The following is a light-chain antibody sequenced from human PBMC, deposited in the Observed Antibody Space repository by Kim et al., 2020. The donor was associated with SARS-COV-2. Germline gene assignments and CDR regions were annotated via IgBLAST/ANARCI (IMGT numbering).Light chain of an antibody. J-gene: IGKJ1*01. CDR1: QSVSRN. CDR3: QQYNNWPPWT. CDR2: GAS. V-gene: IGKV3-15*01. Sequence: CPGERATLSCRATQSVSRNLAWYQQKPGQAPRLLIYGASTRATGSPARFSGSGSGTEFTLTISSLQSEDFAVYYCQQYNNWPPWTCGQGTKVDIK.